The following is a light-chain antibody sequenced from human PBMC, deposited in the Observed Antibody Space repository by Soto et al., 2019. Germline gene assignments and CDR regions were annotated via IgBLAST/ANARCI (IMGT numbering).Light chain of an antibody. CDR1: QSLLYSNGNTY. CDR2: KVS. Sequence: DVVMTQSPLSLPVTLGQPASISCRSSQSLLYSNGNTYLNWFQQRPGQSPRRLLYKVSNRDSGVPDIFSGSGSGTNFTLKISRVEAEDVVVYYCMQDTHWPPSFGQGTKVEIK. CDR3: MQDTHWPPS. J-gene: IGKJ1*01. V-gene: IGKV2-30*01.